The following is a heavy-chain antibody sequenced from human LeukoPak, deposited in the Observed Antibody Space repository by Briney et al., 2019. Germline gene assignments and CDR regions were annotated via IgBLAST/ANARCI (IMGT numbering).Heavy chain of an antibody. V-gene: IGHV4-34*01. CDR2: TNHSGST. CDR3: ARVTRRGSSGYYSYFGY. D-gene: IGHD3-22*01. J-gene: IGHJ4*02. Sequence: SETLSLTCAVYGGSFSGYYWSWIRQPPGKGLEWIGETNHSGSTNYNPSLKSRVTISVDTSKNQFSLKLSSVTAADTAVYYCARVTRRGSSGYYSYFGYWGQGTLVTVSS. CDR1: GGSFSGYY.